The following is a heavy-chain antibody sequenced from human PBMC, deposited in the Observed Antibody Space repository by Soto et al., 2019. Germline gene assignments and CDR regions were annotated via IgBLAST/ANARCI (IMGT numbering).Heavy chain of an antibody. D-gene: IGHD2-21*02. Sequence: AVKVSCKASGGSFSKFAINWVRQAPGQGLEWMGGIIPTLGTTDYAHKFQGRVTITADEATRTAYMELSGLRSEDTAVYYCARDDATHCRDDSYRYFYYGMDVWGQGTKVTFSS. CDR2: IIPTLGTT. J-gene: IGHJ6*02. V-gene: IGHV1-69*13. CDR1: GGSFSKFA. CDR3: ARDDATHCRDDSYRYFYYGMDV.